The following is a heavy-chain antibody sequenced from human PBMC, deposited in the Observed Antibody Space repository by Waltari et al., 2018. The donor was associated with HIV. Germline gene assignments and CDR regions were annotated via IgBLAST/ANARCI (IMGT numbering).Heavy chain of an antibody. CDR3: ARGPYYDILTGYYPFDY. D-gene: IGHD3-9*01. Sequence: EVQLVESGGGLVQPGGSLRLSCAASGFTFSSYSMNWVRQAPGKGLEWVSYISSSSSTIYYADSVKGRFTISRDNAKNSLYLQMNSLRAEDTAVYYCARGPYYDILTGYYPFDYWGQGTLVTVSS. J-gene: IGHJ4*02. CDR1: GFTFSSYS. CDR2: ISSSSSTI. V-gene: IGHV3-48*01.